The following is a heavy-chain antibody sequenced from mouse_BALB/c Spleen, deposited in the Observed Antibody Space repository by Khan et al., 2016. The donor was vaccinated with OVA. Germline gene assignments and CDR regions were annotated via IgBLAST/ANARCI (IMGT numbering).Heavy chain of an antibody. J-gene: IGHJ2*02. CDR2: ISSGSNSI. D-gene: IGHD2-3*01. CDR1: GFTFSGFG. Sequence: EVELVESGGGLVQTGGSRKLSCAASGFTFSGFGMHWVRQAPEKGLEWVAYISSGSNSIYYADTVKGRFTISRDNPKKTLFLQMTSRRSDDTAIYYCARTGYYYFDYWGQGTSLTVSS. V-gene: IGHV5-17*02. CDR3: ARTGYYYFDY.